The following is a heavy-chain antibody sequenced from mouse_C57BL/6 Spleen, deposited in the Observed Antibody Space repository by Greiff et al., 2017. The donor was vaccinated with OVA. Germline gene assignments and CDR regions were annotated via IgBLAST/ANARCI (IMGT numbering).Heavy chain of an antibody. CDR3: TRVNWDEGYFDV. CDR2: ISSGGDYI. V-gene: IGHV5-9-1*02. D-gene: IGHD4-1*01. J-gene: IGHJ1*03. Sequence: EVNVVESGEGLVKPGGSLKLSCAASGFTFSSYAMSWVRQTPEKRLEWVAYISSGGDYIYYADTVKGRFTISRDNARNTLYLQMSSLKSEDTAMYYCTRVNWDEGYFDVWGTGTTVTVSS. CDR1: GFTFSSYA.